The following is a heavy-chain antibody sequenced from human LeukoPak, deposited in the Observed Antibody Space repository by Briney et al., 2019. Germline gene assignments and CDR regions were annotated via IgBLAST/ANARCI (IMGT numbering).Heavy chain of an antibody. CDR1: GYTFTGYY. D-gene: IGHD6-13*01. CDR2: INPNSGGT. V-gene: IGHV1-2*02. J-gene: IGHJ6*02. CDR3: ARDRIAAAGNYYYYGMDV. Sequence: GASVKVSRKASGYTFTGYYMHWVRQAPGQGLERMGWINPNSGGTNYAQKFQGRVTMTRDTSISTAYMELSRLRSDDTAVYYCARDRIAAAGNYYYYGMDVWGQGTTVTVSS.